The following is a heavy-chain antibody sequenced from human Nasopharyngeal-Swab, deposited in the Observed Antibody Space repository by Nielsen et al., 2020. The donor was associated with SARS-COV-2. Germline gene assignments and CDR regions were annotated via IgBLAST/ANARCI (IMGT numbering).Heavy chain of an antibody. D-gene: IGHD2-21*02. CDR1: GFTFSDFS. CDR2: ISKDGSSQ. CDR3: ASKVETLHAFDV. J-gene: IGHJ3*01. V-gene: IGHV3-30*04. Sequence: GGSLRLSSAASGFTFSDFSMHWVRQAPGKGLEWVAVISKDGSSQYYADFVKGRFTISRDNPKKTLSLQMNSLRLEDTAVYFCASKVETLHAFDVWGQGTMVTVSS.